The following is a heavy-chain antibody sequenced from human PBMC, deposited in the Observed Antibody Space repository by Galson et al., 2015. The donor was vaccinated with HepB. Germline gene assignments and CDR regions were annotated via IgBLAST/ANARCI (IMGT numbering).Heavy chain of an antibody. CDR2: IYYSGST. CDR3: ARGYYDILTGYYISD. J-gene: IGHJ4*02. V-gene: IGHV4-59*01. CDR1: GGSIGSYY. Sequence: SETLSLTCTVSGGSIGSYYWSWIRQPPGKGLEWIGYIYYSGSTNYNPSLKSRVTISVDTSKSQFSLKLSSVTAADTAVYYCARGYYDILTGYYISDWGQGTLVTVSS. D-gene: IGHD3-9*01.